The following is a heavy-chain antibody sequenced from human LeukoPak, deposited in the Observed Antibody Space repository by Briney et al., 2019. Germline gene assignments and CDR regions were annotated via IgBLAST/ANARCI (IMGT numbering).Heavy chain of an antibody. CDR2: ISAYNGNT. D-gene: IGHD2-2*02. Sequence: GASVEVSCKASGGTFSSYAISWVRQAPGQGLEWMGWISAYNGNTNYAQKLQGRVTMTTDTSTSTAYMELRSLRSDDTAVYYCVRYCSSTSCYTRFGFDYWGQGTLVTVSS. CDR1: GGTFSSYA. CDR3: VRYCSSTSCYTRFGFDY. V-gene: IGHV1-18*01. J-gene: IGHJ4*02.